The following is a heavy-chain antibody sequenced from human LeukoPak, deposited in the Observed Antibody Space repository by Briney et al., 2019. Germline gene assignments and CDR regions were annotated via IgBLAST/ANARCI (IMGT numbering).Heavy chain of an antibody. CDR3: AREEDIVVVPAALVDY. J-gene: IGHJ4*02. V-gene: IGHV3-21*01. CDR1: GFTFSSYS. Sequence: PGGSLRLSCAASGFTFSSYSMNWVRQAPGKGLEWVSSISSSSSYIYYADSVKGRFTISRGNAKNSLYLQMNSLRAEDTAVYYCAREEDIVVVPAALVDYWGQGTLVTVSS. D-gene: IGHD2-2*01. CDR2: ISSSSSYI.